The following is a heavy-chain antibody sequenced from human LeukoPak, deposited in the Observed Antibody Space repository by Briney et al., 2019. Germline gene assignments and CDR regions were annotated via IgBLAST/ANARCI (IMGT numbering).Heavy chain of an antibody. D-gene: IGHD4-17*01. V-gene: IGHV3-48*03. J-gene: IGHJ4*02. CDR2: ISSSGSII. CDR1: GFTFSSYE. Sequence: AGGSLRLSCAASGFTFSSYEMNWVRQAPGKGLEWVSYISSSGSIIHYADSVKGRFTISRDNAKNSLYLQMNSLRAEDTAVYYCARRYGDYLSHFEYWGQGTLVTVFS. CDR3: ARRYGDYLSHFEY.